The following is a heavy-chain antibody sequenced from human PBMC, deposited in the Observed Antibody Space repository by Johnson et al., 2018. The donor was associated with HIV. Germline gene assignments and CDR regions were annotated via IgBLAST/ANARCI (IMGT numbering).Heavy chain of an antibody. J-gene: IGHJ3*02. D-gene: IGHD1-26*01. CDR1: GITVSSSY. Sequence: EVQLVESGGGLVQPGGSLRLSCAASGITVSSSYMSWVRQAPGKGLEWVSTISGSGGSTYYADSGKGQFTISRDNSKNTLYLQMNSLRAEDTAVYYCARDKGGIVGYDAFDIWGQGTMVTVSS. CDR2: ISGSGGST. V-gene: IGHV3-23*04. CDR3: ARDKGGIVGYDAFDI.